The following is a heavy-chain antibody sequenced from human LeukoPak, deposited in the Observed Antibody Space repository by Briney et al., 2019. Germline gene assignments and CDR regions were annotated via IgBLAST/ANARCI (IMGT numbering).Heavy chain of an antibody. Sequence: PSETLSLTCAVYGGSFGGYYWSWIRQPPGKGLEWIGEINHSGSTNYNPSLKSRVTISVDTSKNQFSLKLSSVTAADTAVYYCARGITIFGVVIRSKGIWFDPWGQGTLVTVSS. CDR1: GGSFGGYY. V-gene: IGHV4-34*01. J-gene: IGHJ5*02. D-gene: IGHD3-3*01. CDR3: ARGITIFGVVIRSKGIWFDP. CDR2: INHSGST.